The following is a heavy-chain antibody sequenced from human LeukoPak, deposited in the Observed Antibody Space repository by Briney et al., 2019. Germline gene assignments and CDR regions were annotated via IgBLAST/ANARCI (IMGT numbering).Heavy chain of an antibody. D-gene: IGHD4-17*01. V-gene: IGHV1-69*01. CDR1: GGTFSSYA. CDR3: ARVYYGDYYFDY. CDR2: IIPIFATA. Sequence: SVKVSCKASGGTFSSYAISWVRQAPGQGLEWMGGIIPIFATANYAQKFQGRVTITADESTSTAYMELSSLRSEDTAVYYCARVYYGDYYFDYWGQGTLVTVSS. J-gene: IGHJ4*02.